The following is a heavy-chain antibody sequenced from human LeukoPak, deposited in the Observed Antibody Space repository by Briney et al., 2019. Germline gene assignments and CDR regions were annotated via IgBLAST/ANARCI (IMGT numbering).Heavy chain of an antibody. V-gene: IGHV3-23*01. CDR3: AREPRDCTGGTCQSAGGYYFYY. CDR1: GFTFSNYA. D-gene: IGHD2-15*01. Sequence: SGGSLRLSCAASGFTFSNYAMSWVRQAPGKGLQWVSGISAIGGSYYADSVKGRFTVSRDISKNTLYLQMNSLRAEDTAVYFCAREPRDCTGGTCQSAGGYYFYYWSQGTLVTVSS. CDR2: ISAIGGS. J-gene: IGHJ4*02.